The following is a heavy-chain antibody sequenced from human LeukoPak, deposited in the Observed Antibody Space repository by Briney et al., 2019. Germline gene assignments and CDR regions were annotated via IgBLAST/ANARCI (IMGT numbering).Heavy chain of an antibody. J-gene: IGHJ4*02. Sequence: GGSLRLSCAASGSTFSSYGINWVRQAPGKGLEWVSYISSSSSTIYYADSVKGRFTISRDNAKNSLYLQMNSLRAADTAVYYCAGGARYFDYWGQGTLVTVSS. V-gene: IGHV3-48*01. CDR3: AGGARYFDY. CDR2: ISSSSSTI. CDR1: GSTFSSYG.